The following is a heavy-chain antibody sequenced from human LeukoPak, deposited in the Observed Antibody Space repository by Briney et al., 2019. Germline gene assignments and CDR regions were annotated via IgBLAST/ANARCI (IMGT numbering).Heavy chain of an antibody. J-gene: IGHJ2*01. D-gene: IGHD3-22*01. V-gene: IGHV3-66*01. CDR3: ARGSHYDSSGFTLFDL. CDR2: IYSGGST. Sequence: GGSLRLSCAASGFTVSSSYMSWVRQAPGKGLEWVSVIYSGGSTYYADSVKGRFTTSRDNSKNTLYLQMNSLRAEDTAVYYCARGSHYDSSGFTLFDLWGRGTLVTVSS. CDR1: GFTVSSSY.